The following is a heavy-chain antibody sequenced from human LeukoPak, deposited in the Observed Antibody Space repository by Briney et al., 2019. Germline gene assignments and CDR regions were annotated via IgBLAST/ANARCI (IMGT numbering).Heavy chain of an antibody. Sequence: SLKVSCKASGGTFSSYAISWVRQAPGQGLEWMGGIIPIFGTANYAQKFQGRVTITTDESTSTAYMELSSLRSEDTAVYYCARDGYDSSGYYPRFDYWGQGTLVTVSS. CDR3: ARDGYDSSGYYPRFDY. D-gene: IGHD3-22*01. J-gene: IGHJ4*02. V-gene: IGHV1-69*05. CDR2: IIPIFGTA. CDR1: GGTFSSYA.